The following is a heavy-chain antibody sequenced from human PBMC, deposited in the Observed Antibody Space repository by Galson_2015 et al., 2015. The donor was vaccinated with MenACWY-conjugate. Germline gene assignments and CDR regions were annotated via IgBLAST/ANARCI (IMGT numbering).Heavy chain of an antibody. CDR2: IKQDGSEK. CDR3: ARASGWGGLTLNDS. CDR1: GFTFGSSW. J-gene: IGHJ4*02. V-gene: IGHV3-7*03. Sequence: SLRLSCAASGFTFGSSWMTWVRQAPGKGLEWVANIKQDGSEKYYVDSVKGRFTISRDNAKNSLYLQLNSLRLEDTAVYYCARASGWGGLTLNDSGGQGTLVTFS. D-gene: IGHD6-19*01.